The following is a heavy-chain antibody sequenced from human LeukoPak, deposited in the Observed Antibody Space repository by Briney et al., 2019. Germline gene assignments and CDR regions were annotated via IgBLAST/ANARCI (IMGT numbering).Heavy chain of an antibody. V-gene: IGHV3-7*01. CDR1: GFIFSSYW. CDR3: ARGSRVRGIFDY. J-gene: IGHJ4*02. CDR2: IKEDGSDK. Sequence: PGGSLRLSCAASGFIFSSYWMAWVRQAPGKGLEWVANIKEDGSDKNYVESLKGRFTISRDNAKNSLYLQMNSLRAEDTAVYYCARGSRVRGIFDYWGQGTLVTVSS. D-gene: IGHD3-10*01.